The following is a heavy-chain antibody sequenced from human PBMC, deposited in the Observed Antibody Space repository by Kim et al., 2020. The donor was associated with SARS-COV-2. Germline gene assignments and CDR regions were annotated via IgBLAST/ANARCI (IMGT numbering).Heavy chain of an antibody. Sequence: GGSLRLSCAASEFTFSSYWMSWVRQAPGKGLEWVASIKEDGSERYYVDSVKGRFTISRDNAKNSLYLQMNSLRAEDTAVYYCARWRAADGLNTYYYYYGMDVWGQGTTVTVSS. V-gene: IGHV3-7*01. CDR3: ARWRAADGLNTYYYYYGMDV. J-gene: IGHJ6*02. CDR1: EFTFSSYW. D-gene: IGHD6-13*01. CDR2: IKEDGSER.